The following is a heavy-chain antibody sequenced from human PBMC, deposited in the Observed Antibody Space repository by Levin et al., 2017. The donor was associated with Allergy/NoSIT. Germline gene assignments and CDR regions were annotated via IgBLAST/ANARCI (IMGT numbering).Heavy chain of an antibody. D-gene: IGHD6-19*01. Sequence: SETLSLTCAVSGGSISNSNWWSWVRQPPGKGLEWIGEIYHSGSTNYNPSLKSRVTISVDKSKNQFSLKLSSVTAADTAVYYCAGLWGIEAVAGRAVDYWGQGTLVTVSS. CDR2: IYHSGST. CDR1: GGSISNSNW. J-gene: IGHJ4*02. CDR3: AGLWGIEAVAGRAVDY. V-gene: IGHV4-4*02.